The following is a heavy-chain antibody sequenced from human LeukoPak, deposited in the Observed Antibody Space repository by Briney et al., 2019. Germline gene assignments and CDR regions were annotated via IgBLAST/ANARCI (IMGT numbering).Heavy chain of an antibody. CDR2: ISWNSGSI. CDR3: AKGNVRGGPVDY. V-gene: IGHV3-9*01. CDR1: GFTFDDYA. J-gene: IGHJ4*02. D-gene: IGHD1-26*01. Sequence: PGGSLRLSCAASGFTFDDYAMHWVRQAPGKGLEWVSGISWNSGSIGYADSVKGRFTISRDNAKNSLYLQMNSLRAEDTALYYCAKGNVRGGPVDYWGQGTLVTVSS.